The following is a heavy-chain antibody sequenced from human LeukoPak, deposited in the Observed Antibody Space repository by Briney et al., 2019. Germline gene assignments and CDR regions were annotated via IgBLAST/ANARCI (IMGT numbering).Heavy chain of an antibody. CDR2: IYYSGST. D-gene: IGHD3-3*02. CDR3: ARGISSANFDY. CDR1: GGSVSSSYY. J-gene: IGHJ4*02. V-gene: IGHV4-61*01. Sequence: SETLSLTCTVSGGSVSSSYYWSWIRQPPGKGLEWIGYIYYSGSTNYNPSLKSRVTISVDTSKNQFSLKLSSVTAADTAVYYCARGISSANFDYWGQGTLVTVSS.